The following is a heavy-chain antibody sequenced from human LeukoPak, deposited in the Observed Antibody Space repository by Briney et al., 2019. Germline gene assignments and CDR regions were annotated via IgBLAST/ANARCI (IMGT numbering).Heavy chain of an antibody. Sequence: GRSLRLSCAASGFTFSSYAMHWVRQAPGKGLEWVAVISYDGSNKYYADSVKGRFTISRDNSKNTLYLQMNSLRAEDTAAYYCATYSSSSDYFDYWGQGTLVTVSS. CDR2: ISYDGSNK. CDR1: GFTFSSYA. J-gene: IGHJ4*02. CDR3: ATYSSSSDYFDY. D-gene: IGHD6-6*01. V-gene: IGHV3-30*14.